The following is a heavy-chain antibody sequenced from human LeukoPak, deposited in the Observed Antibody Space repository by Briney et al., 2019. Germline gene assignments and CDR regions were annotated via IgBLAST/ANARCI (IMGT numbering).Heavy chain of an antibody. J-gene: IGHJ5*02. Sequence: ASVKVSCKASGYTFTSYYIDWVRQAPGQGLEWMGIINPSGGSTSYAQKFQGRVTMTRDMSTSTVYMELRSLRSDDTAVYYCARVLEPAWFDPWGQGTLVTVSS. V-gene: IGHV1-46*01. CDR2: INPSGGST. CDR3: ARVLEPAWFDP. CDR1: GYTFTSYY. D-gene: IGHD1-1*01.